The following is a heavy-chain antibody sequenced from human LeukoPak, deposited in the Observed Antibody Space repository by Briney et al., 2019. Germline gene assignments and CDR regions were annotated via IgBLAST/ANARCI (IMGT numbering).Heavy chain of an antibody. D-gene: IGHD3-3*01. V-gene: IGHV1-18*01. CDR2: ISAYNGNT. J-gene: IGHJ4*02. Sequence: ASVKVSCKASGYTFTSYGISWVRQAPGQGLEWMGWISAYNGNTNYAQKLQGRVTMTTDTSTSTAYMELRSLRSDDSAVYYCARERFLEWSNDYWGQGTLVTVSS. CDR3: ARERFLEWSNDY. CDR1: GYTFTSYG.